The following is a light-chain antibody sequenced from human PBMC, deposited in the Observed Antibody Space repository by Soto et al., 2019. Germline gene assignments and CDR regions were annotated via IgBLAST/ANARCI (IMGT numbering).Light chain of an antibody. Sequence: IVLTQSPATLSLSPGERATLSCRASQSVSSYLVWYQQKPGQAPRLLIYDASNRATGIPARFSGSGSGTDFTLTISGLEPEDFGVYYCQQRSSWPPYTFGRGTKLEIK. CDR1: QSVSSY. V-gene: IGKV3-11*01. J-gene: IGKJ2*01. CDR2: DAS. CDR3: QQRSSWPPYT.